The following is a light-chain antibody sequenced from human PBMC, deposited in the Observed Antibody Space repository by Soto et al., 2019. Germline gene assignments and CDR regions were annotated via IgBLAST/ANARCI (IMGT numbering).Light chain of an antibody. Sequence: QSVLTQPPSASGTPGQRVTISCSGSSSNIGSNTVNWYQQLPGTAPKLLIYSNNQRPSGVPGRFSGSKSGTSASLAISGLQSEDEADYYCAAWDDSLHGWVFGGGTKLTVL. V-gene: IGLV1-44*01. CDR1: SSNIGSNT. CDR3: AAWDDSLHGWV. CDR2: SNN. J-gene: IGLJ3*02.